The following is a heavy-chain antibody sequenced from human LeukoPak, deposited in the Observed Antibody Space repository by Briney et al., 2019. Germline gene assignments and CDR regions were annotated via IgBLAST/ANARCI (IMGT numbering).Heavy chain of an antibody. Sequence: GASVKVSCKASGYTFTDYYMHWVRQAPGQGLEWMGWIKPNSGGTNYAQKFQGRVTMTRDTSISTAYMELSRLRSDDTAVYYCAREGPIVGATHLVDYWGQGTLVTVSS. J-gene: IGHJ4*02. CDR2: IKPNSGGT. CDR3: AREGPIVGATHLVDY. CDR1: GYTFTDYY. D-gene: IGHD1-26*01. V-gene: IGHV1-2*02.